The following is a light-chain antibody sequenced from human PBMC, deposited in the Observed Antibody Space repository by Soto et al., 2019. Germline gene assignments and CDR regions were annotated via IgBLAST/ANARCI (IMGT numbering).Light chain of an antibody. J-gene: IGLJ2*01. CDR2: RSN. CDR1: TSNIGINS. CDR3: AAWDDSLSGQV. V-gene: IGLV1-47*01. Sequence: QSVLTQPPSAPGTPGQRITISCSGSTSNIGINSVFWYQHLPGTAPKLLIYRSNQRASGVPDRFSASKSGTSASLAISGLRSEDEADYYCAAWDDSLSGQVFGGGTQLTVL.